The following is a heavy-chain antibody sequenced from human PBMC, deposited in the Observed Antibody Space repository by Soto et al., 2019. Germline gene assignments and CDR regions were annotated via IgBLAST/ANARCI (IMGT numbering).Heavy chain of an antibody. J-gene: IGHJ2*01. CDR2: ISYDGSNK. CDR1: GFTFSSYA. Sequence: GGSLRLSCAASGFTFSSYAMHWVRQAPGKGLEWVAVISYDGSNKYYADSVKGRFTISRDNSKDTVYLQMKSLRAEDTAVYYCAKPFQTRGYYYDIWFFDVWGRDTLVTVSS. V-gene: IGHV3-30-3*02. CDR3: AKPFQTRGYYYDIWFFDV. D-gene: IGHD3-22*01.